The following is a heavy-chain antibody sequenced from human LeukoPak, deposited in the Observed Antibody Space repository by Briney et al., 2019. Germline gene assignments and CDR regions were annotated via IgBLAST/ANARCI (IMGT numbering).Heavy chain of an antibody. Sequence: SETLSLTCAVYGGSFSGYYWSWLRQPPGKGLEWIGEINHSGSTNYNPSLKSRVTISVDTSKNQFSLKLSSVTAADTAVYYCARQKGELIVVVPAAPDYWGQGTLVTVSS. CDR1: GGSFSGYY. V-gene: IGHV4-34*01. J-gene: IGHJ4*02. CDR3: ARQKGELIVVVPAAPDY. CDR2: INHSGST. D-gene: IGHD2-2*01.